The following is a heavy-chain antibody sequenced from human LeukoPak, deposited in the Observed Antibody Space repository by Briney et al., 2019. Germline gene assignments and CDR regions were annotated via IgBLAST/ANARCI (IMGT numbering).Heavy chain of an antibody. V-gene: IGHV3-64D*06. CDR2: IHHNGEMT. CDR1: GFTLTWHV. D-gene: IGHD1-26*01. Sequence: AGSLRLSCAASGFTLTWHVMHWVRQAPGKALEYVSFIHHNGEMTSYAESVRGRFTVSRDNSKNTLFLELSSLRTDDTAVYYCVRDMSGKYSFDYWGQGTLVIVST. CDR3: VRDMSGKYSFDY. J-gene: IGHJ4*02.